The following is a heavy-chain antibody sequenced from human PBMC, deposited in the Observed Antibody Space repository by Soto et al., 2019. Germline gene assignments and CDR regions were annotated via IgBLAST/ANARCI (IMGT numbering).Heavy chain of an antibody. J-gene: IGHJ4*02. CDR1: GGSISSSSYC. Sequence: SETLSLTCTVSGGSISSSSYCWGWIRQPPGKGLEWIGSICYTGSTYYNPSLKSRVTISVDTSKDQFSLRLSSVTAADTAVYYCARPFSDYGNYFFGYWGQGARVTVSS. CDR3: ARPFSDYGNYFFGY. D-gene: IGHD4-4*01. V-gene: IGHV4-39*01. CDR2: ICYTGST.